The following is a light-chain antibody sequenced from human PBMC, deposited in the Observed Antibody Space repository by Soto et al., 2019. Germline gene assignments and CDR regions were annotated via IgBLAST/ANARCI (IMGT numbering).Light chain of an antibody. Sequence: EIVLTQSPATLSLSPGERATLSCSASQSVSSYLAWYQQKPGQTPRLLIYDASNRATGIRVRFSRSGSGTIFILPISSLEPKDFPVYYCQQRSNWWFTFGPGPKVDIK. V-gene: IGKV3-11*01. CDR1: QSVSSY. CDR3: QQRSNWWFT. J-gene: IGKJ3*01. CDR2: DAS.